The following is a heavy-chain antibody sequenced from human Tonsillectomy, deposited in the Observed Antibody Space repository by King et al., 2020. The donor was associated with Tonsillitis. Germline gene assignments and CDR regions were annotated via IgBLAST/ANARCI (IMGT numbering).Heavy chain of an antibody. CDR2: INDSGST. CDR3: ARGWGSSGWYRY. CDR1: GGSFSGYY. J-gene: IGHJ4*02. Sequence: VQLQQWGAGLLKPSETLSLTCAVYGGSFSGYYWSWIRQPPGKGLEWIGEINDSGSTNYNPSLKSRVTISLVTSKNQFSLKLSSGTAADTAVYYCARGWGSSGWYRYWGQGTLVTVSS. V-gene: IGHV4-34*01. D-gene: IGHD6-19*01.